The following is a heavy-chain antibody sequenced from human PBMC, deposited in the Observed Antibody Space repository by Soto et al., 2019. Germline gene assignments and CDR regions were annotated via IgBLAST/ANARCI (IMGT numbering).Heavy chain of an antibody. V-gene: IGHV1-2*02. Sequence: ASVKVSCKASGYTFTGYYMHWVRQAPGQGLEWMGWINPNSGGTNYAQKFRGRVTMTRDTSISTAYTELSRLRSDDTAVYYCARVISTAMVYYFDYWGQGTLVTVSS. CDR1: GYTFTGYY. CDR2: INPNSGGT. J-gene: IGHJ4*02. CDR3: ARVISTAMVYYFDY. D-gene: IGHD5-18*01.